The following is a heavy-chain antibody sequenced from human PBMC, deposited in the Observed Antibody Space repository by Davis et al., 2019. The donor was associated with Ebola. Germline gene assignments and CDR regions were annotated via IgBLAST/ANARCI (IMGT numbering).Heavy chain of an antibody. CDR3: VRLGIAIDY. CDR1: GYRFTSYW. J-gene: IGHJ4*01. CDR2: IYPYDSDT. D-gene: IGHD1-14*01. V-gene: IGHV5-51*01. Sequence: GGSLRLSCKGSGYRFTSYWIGWVRQMPGKGLEWMGIIYPYDSDTRYSPSFQGQVTISADKSLNTAYLQWSSLKASDTAMYYCVRLGIAIDYWGQGILVTVSS.